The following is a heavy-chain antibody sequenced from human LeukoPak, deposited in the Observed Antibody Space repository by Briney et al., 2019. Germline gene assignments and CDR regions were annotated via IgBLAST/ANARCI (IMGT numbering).Heavy chain of an antibody. CDR1: GFTFSSYW. Sequence: GGSLRLSCAASGFTFSSYWMSWVRQAPGKGLEWVANIKQDGSEKYYVDSVKGRFTISRDNAKNSLYLQMNSLRAEDTAVYYCARDRAPDCSSTSCYAGENWFDPWGQGTLVTVSS. J-gene: IGHJ5*02. CDR2: IKQDGSEK. V-gene: IGHV3-7*01. CDR3: ARDRAPDCSSTSCYAGENWFDP. D-gene: IGHD2-2*01.